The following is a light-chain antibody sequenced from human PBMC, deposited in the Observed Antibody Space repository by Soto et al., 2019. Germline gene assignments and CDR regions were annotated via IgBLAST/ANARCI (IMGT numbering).Light chain of an antibody. Sequence: DIQMTRSPSTLSASVGDTVTITCRASQTISRWLAWYQQKPGKAPRLLIYTASTLESGVPSRFSASGSGTEFTLTISSLHPDDFATYYCQEYNNYWTFGQGTKVDNK. J-gene: IGKJ1*01. CDR2: TAS. CDR3: QEYNNYWT. CDR1: QTISRW. V-gene: IGKV1-5*01.